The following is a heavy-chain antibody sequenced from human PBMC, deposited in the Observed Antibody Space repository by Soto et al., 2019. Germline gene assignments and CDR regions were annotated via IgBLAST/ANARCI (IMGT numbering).Heavy chain of an antibody. V-gene: IGHV1-69*12. CDR1: GGTFSSYA. Sequence: QVQLVQSGAEVKKPGSSVKVSCKASGGTFSSYAISWVRQAPGQGLEWMGGIIPIFGTANYAQKFQGRVTINADESTSTAYMELSSLRSEDTAVYYCARDGPRYCSGGSCYARGYNWFDPWGQGTLVTVSS. J-gene: IGHJ5*02. D-gene: IGHD2-15*01. CDR3: ARDGPRYCSGGSCYARGYNWFDP. CDR2: IIPIFGTA.